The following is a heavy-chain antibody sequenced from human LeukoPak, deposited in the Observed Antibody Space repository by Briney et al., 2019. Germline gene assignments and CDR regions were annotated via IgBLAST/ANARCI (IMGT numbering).Heavy chain of an antibody. CDR3: ARGSGPADSSSWYRYYYYYGMDV. CDR2: IKQDGSEK. V-gene: IGHV3-7*01. CDR1: GFTFSRYW. D-gene: IGHD6-13*01. Sequence: RGSLRLSCAASGFTFSRYWMSWVRQAPGKGLEWVANIKQDGSEKYYVDSVKGRFTISRDNAKNPLYLQMNSLRAEDTAVYYCARGSGPADSSSWYRYYYYYGMDVWGQGTTVTVSS. J-gene: IGHJ6*02.